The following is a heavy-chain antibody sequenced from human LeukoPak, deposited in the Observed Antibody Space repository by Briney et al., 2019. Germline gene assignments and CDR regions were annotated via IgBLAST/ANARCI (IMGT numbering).Heavy chain of an antibody. D-gene: IGHD5-18*01. CDR1: GFTVSSNY. V-gene: IGHV3-66*01. CDR2: IYSGGST. CDR3: ARGAWDTAMAPFDY. J-gene: IGHJ4*02. Sequence: PGGSLRLSCAASGFTVSSNYMSWVRQAPGKGLEWVSVIYSGGSTYYADSVKGRFTISRDNSKNTLYHQMNSLRAEDTAVYYCARGAWDTAMAPFDYWGQGTLVTVSS.